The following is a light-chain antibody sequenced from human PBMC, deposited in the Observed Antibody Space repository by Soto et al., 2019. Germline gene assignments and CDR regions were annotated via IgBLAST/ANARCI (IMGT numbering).Light chain of an antibody. CDR1: QSISSY. Sequence: EIVLTQSPVSLSLSPGERATLSCRASQSISSYLAWYQQKTGQAPRLLIYDASNRAAGIPARFSGSGSGTDFTLTISSLEPEDFAIYYCQQRSNWPLYTFGHGTKLEIK. J-gene: IGKJ2*01. CDR3: QQRSNWPLYT. CDR2: DAS. V-gene: IGKV3-11*01.